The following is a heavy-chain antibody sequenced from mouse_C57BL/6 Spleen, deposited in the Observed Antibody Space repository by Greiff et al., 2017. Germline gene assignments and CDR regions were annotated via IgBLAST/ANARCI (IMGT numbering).Heavy chain of an antibody. CDR1: GYTFTDYN. CDR3: ARRRDSNSAFAY. Sequence: EVQLQQSGPELVKPGASVTIPCKASGYTFTDYNMDWVKQSHGKSLEWIGDINPNNGGTIYNQKFKGKATLTVDKSSSTAYMELRSLTSEDTAVYYCARRRDSNSAFAYWGQGTLVTVSA. CDR2: INPNNGGT. D-gene: IGHD2-5*01. V-gene: IGHV1-18*01. J-gene: IGHJ3*01.